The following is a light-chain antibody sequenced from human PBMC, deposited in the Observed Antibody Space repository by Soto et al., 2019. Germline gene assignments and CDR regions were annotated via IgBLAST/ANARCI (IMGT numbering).Light chain of an antibody. J-gene: IGKJ1*01. CDR2: DAS. CDR3: KQYNTFST. Sequence: DIQMTQSPSTLSASVGDRVTITCRASQSISRWLAWYQQKPGKAPKLLIYDASSLESGVQSSFSASGSGTESILTIRSLQADDFATYYCKQYNTFSTFGQGTKVDIK. V-gene: IGKV1-5*01. CDR1: QSISRW.